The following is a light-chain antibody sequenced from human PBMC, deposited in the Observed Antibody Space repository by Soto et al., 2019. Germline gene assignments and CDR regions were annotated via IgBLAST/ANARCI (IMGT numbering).Light chain of an antibody. CDR1: SSDIGAGYR. J-gene: IGLJ2*01. CDR3: QSFDKYRSAVV. V-gene: IGLV1-40*01. CDR2: DNT. Sequence: QSVLTQPPSVSGAPGERVTISCTGSSSDIGAGYRVRWYQQVPGTAPKLLIYDNTNRPSGVYVRFSGSKSGTSASLAISGLQAEDDADYYCQSFDKYRSAVVFGGGTKLTVL.